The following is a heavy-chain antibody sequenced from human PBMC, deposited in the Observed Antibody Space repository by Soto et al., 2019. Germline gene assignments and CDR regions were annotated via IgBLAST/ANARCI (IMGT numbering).Heavy chain of an antibody. CDR2: ICGCGGST. CDR1: GFTFSSYA. Sequence: GGSLRLSCAASGFTFSSYALSWVRQAPGKGLEWVSAICGCGGSTYYADSVKGRFTISRDNSKNTLYLQMNSLRAEDTAVYYCAKDDYGDYVSWFDPWGQGTLVTVSS. CDR3: AKDDYGDYVSWFDP. J-gene: IGHJ5*02. V-gene: IGHV3-23*01. D-gene: IGHD4-17*01.